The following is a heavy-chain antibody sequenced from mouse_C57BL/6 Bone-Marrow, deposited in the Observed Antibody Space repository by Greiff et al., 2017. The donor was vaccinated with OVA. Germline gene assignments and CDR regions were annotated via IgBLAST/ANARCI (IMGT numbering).Heavy chain of an antibody. D-gene: IGHD1-1*01. V-gene: IGHV1-50*01. CDR2: IDPSDSYT. CDR3: ARGDYYGSSWEFDY. Sequence: VKLQQPGAELVKPGASVKLSCKASGYTFTSYWMQWVKQRPGQGLEWIGEIDPSDSYTNYNQKFKGKATLTVDTSSSTAYMQLSSLTSEDSAVYYCARGDYYGSSWEFDYWGQGTTLTVSS. CDR1: GYTFTSYW. J-gene: IGHJ2*01.